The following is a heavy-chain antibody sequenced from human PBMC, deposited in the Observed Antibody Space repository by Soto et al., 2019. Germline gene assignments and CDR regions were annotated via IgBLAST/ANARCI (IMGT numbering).Heavy chain of an antibody. D-gene: IGHD6-19*01. CDR2: IYYSGST. CDR1: GGSISSGGYY. J-gene: IGHJ4*02. Sequence: SETLSLTCTVSGGSISSGGYYWSWIRQHPGKGLEWIGYIYYSGSTYYNPSLKSRVTISVDTSKNQFSLKLRSVTAADTAVYYCGGHAVHSSGFTDYWGQGTLVTVSS. V-gene: IGHV4-31*03. CDR3: GGHAVHSSGFTDY.